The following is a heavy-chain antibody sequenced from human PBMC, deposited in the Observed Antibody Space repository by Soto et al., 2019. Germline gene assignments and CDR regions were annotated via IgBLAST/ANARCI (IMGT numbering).Heavy chain of an antibody. J-gene: IGHJ4*02. D-gene: IGHD2-8*01. Sequence: ASGKVSCKASGFTFTSSAFQCVRQARGQRLEWIGWIAVGSGYTNYAQRFQDRVTLTRDMSTATTYMELSRLTSEDTAIYYCVADATAWQQMVPSDYWGQGTLVTVSS. CDR1: GFTFTSSA. CDR2: IAVGSGYT. CDR3: VADATAWQQMVPSDY. V-gene: IGHV1-58*01.